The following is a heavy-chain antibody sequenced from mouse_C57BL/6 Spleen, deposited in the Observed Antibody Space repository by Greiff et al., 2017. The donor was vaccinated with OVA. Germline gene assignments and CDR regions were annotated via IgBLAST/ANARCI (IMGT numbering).Heavy chain of an antibody. Sequence: EVQLQQSGPELVKPGASVKISCKASGYSFTGYYMNWVKQSPEKSLEWIGEINPSTGGTTYNQKFKAKATLTVDKSSSTAYMQLKSLTSEDSAVYYCARRGFYSNDGSWFAYWGQGTLVTVSA. J-gene: IGHJ3*01. D-gene: IGHD2-12*01. CDR2: INPSTGGT. V-gene: IGHV1-42*01. CDR3: ARRGFYSNDGSWFAY. CDR1: GYSFTGYY.